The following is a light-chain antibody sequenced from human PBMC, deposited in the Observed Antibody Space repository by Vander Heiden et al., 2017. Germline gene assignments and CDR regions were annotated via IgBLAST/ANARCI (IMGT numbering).Light chain of an antibody. CDR2: AAS. J-gene: IGKJ1*01. CDR1: QSISSY. Sequence: DIQITPSPSSLSASVGDRVTITGRASQSISSYLKWYQQKPGKAPKLRIYAASSLQSGVPSRFSGSGSGTDFTLTISSLQPEDFATYYCQQSYSTLWTFGQGTKVEIK. CDR3: QQSYSTLWT. V-gene: IGKV1-39*01.